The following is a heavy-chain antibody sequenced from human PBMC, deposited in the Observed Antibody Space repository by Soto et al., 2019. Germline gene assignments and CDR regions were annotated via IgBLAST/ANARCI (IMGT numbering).Heavy chain of an antibody. D-gene: IGHD2-8*01. J-gene: IGHJ6*02. CDR1: GGSISSSSYY. Sequence: QLQLQESGPGLVKPSETLSLTCTVSGGSISSSSYYWGWIRQPPGKGLEWIGSIYYSGSTYYNPSLKSRVTISVDTSKNQFSLKLSSVTAADTAVYYCARQDCTNGVCPYYYYYGMDVWGQGTTVTVSS. V-gene: IGHV4-39*01. CDR3: ARQDCTNGVCPYYYYYGMDV. CDR2: IYYSGST.